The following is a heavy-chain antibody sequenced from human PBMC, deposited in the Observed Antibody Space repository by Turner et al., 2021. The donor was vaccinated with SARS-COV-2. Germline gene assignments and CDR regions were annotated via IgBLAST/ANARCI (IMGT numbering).Heavy chain of an antibody. V-gene: IGHV4-39*01. CDR3: ARQGGVDY. J-gene: IGHJ4*02. CDR2: ISYTGRT. CDR1: GGSISTTNHY. Sequence: QLQLQESGPGLVKPSETLSLTCAVSGGSISTTNHYWGWIRQPPGQGLEWIGSISYTGRTFYTPSLKSRVTLSMDTSKNHFSLKVTSVTAADTAVYYCARQGGVDYWGQGTLVTVSS.